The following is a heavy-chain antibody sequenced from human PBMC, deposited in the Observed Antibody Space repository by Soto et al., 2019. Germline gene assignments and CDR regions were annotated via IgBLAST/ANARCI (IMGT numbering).Heavy chain of an antibody. CDR1: GFTFSDYY. Sequence: GGSLRLSCAASGFTFSDYYMSWIRQAPGKGLEWVAYISNSGTTIFYADSVKGRFTISRDNARDSLYLHISSLRAVDTAVYYCARGLGELEPFEYWGHGTLVTVSS. CDR2: ISNSGTTI. CDR3: ARGLGELEPFEY. V-gene: IGHV3-11*01. D-gene: IGHD1-1*01. J-gene: IGHJ4*01.